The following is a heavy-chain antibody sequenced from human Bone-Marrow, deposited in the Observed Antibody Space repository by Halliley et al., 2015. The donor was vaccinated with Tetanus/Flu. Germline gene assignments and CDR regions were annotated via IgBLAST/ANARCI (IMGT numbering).Heavy chain of an antibody. CDR3: ARDYYNPSGFYGYWYFDL. Sequence: TLSLTCTVSSGSINNYYWSWIRQPPGKGLEWIGDIYYSGSTNYSPSLKSRVTISVDTSKNQFSLKLSSVTAADTAVYYCARDYYNPSGFYGYWYFDLWGRGTLVTVSS. CDR2: IYYSGST. V-gene: IGHV4-59*01. D-gene: IGHD3-22*01. CDR1: SGSINNYY. J-gene: IGHJ2*01.